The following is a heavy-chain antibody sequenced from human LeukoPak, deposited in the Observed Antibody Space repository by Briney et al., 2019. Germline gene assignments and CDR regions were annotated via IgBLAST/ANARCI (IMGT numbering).Heavy chain of an antibody. D-gene: IGHD3-22*01. J-gene: IGHJ3*02. CDR2: IKQDGSEK. Sequence: GGSLRLSCAASGFTFSSYWMSWVRQAPGKGLEWVANIKQDGSEKYYVDSVKGRFTISRDNAKNSLYLQMNSLRAEDTAVYYCARGLAPTPRGPYYDSSGYPGGAFDIWGQGTMVTVSS. CDR3: ARGLAPTPRGPYYDSSGYPGGAFDI. V-gene: IGHV3-7*01. CDR1: GFTFSSYW.